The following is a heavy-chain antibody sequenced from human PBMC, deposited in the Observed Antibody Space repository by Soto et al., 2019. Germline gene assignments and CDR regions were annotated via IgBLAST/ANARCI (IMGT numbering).Heavy chain of an antibody. D-gene: IGHD2-15*01. CDR2: INHSGST. Sequence: QVQLQQWGAGLLKPSETLSLTCAVYGGSFSGYYWSWIRQPPGKGLEWIGEINHSGSTNYNPSLKSRVTISVDTSKNQFPLKLSSVTAADTAVYYCARGADEVVAAHVDYWGQGTLVTVSS. CDR3: ARGADEVVAAHVDY. V-gene: IGHV4-34*01. CDR1: GGSFSGYY. J-gene: IGHJ4*02.